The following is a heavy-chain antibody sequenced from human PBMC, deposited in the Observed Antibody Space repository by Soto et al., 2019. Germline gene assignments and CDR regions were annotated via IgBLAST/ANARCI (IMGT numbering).Heavy chain of an antibody. D-gene: IGHD2-2*03. CDR1: GFSFSSYG. CDR3: ARDPYGYFYGMDV. J-gene: IGHJ6*02. Sequence: QVPLVESGGGVVQPGRSLRLSCTPSGFSFSSYGMHWVRQAPGKGLEWVAVIWYDGSKTYYADSVKGRFTISRDNXNNTLYLQMNSLRAEDTAVYYCARDPYGYFYGMDVWGQGTTVNVSS. V-gene: IGHV3-33*01. CDR2: IWYDGSKT.